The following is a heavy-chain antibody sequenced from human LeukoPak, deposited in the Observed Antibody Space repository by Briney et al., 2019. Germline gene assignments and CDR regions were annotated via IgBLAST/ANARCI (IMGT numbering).Heavy chain of an antibody. Sequence: GGSLRLSCAASGFTVSSNYMSWVRQAPGKGLEWVSVIYSGGSTYYADSVKGRFTISRDNSKNTLYLQMNSLRAEDTAVYYCARDGRSSPNIDYWGQGTLVTVSS. CDR1: GFTVSSNY. D-gene: IGHD1/OR15-1a*01. CDR2: IYSGGST. CDR3: ARDGRSSPNIDY. J-gene: IGHJ4*02. V-gene: IGHV3-53*01.